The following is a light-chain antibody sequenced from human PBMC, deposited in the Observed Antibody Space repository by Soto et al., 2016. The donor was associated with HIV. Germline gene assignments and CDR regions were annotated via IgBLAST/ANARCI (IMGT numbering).Light chain of an antibody. V-gene: IGLV3-19*01. Sequence: SSELTQDPAVSVALGQTVRITCRGDSLRSYYASWYQQKPGQAPILVIYGKNSRPSGIPDRFSGSSSGNTASLTITGAQAEDEADYYCNSRDSSGNHYVFGTGTKVTVL. CDR3: NSRDSSGNHYV. CDR2: GKN. J-gene: IGLJ1*01. CDR1: SLRSYY.